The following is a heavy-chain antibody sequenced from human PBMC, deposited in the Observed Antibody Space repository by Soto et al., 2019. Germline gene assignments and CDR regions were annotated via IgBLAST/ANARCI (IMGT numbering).Heavy chain of an antibody. CDR3: ATSPDTAMVYFDY. CDR1: GYSFTSYW. V-gene: IGHV5-51*01. D-gene: IGHD5-18*01. J-gene: IGHJ4*02. Sequence: GESLKISCKGSGYSFTSYWIGWVRQMPGKGLEWMGIIYPGDSDTRYSPSFQGQVTISADKSISTAYLHWSSLKASDTAMYYCATSPDTAMVYFDYWGQGPLVTVPQ. CDR2: IYPGDSDT.